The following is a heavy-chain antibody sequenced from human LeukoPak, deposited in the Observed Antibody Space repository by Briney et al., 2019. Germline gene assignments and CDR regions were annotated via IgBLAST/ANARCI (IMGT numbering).Heavy chain of an antibody. D-gene: IGHD4-17*01. V-gene: IGHV3-30*02. CDR3: AKMRTTVNDYFDY. J-gene: IGHJ4*02. CDR2: IRYDGSKI. CDR1: GFTFSSYG. Sequence: PGGSLRLSCAASGFTFSSYGMYWVRQAPGKGLEWVAYIRYDGSKIDYADSVKGRFTISRDNSKNTLYLQMNSLRAEDTAVYYCAKMRTTVNDYFDYWGQGTLVTVSS.